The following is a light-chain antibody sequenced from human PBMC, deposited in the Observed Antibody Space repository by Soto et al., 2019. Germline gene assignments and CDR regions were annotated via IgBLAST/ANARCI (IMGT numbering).Light chain of an antibody. V-gene: IGLV4-69*01. CDR1: SGHTNYA. CDR3: QTWGTVTPVI. CDR2: VNSDGTH. Sequence: QLVLTQSPSASASLGASVKLTCTLDSGHTNYAIAWHQQQPKKGPRYLMKVNSDGTHIKGDGIPDRFSGSSSGAERYLTISSLQSEDEADYYCQTWGTVTPVIFGGGTKLTV. J-gene: IGLJ2*01.